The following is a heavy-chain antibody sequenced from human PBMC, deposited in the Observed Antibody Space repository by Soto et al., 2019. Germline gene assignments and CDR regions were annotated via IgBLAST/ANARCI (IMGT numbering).Heavy chain of an antibody. CDR2: ISGSGGST. J-gene: IGHJ6*02. V-gene: IGHV3-23*01. CDR3: AKYIGCSGGSCYSVRYYYYYGMDV. D-gene: IGHD2-15*01. Sequence: GGSLRLSCAASGFTFSSYAMSWVRQAPGKGLEWVSFISGSGGSTYYADSVKGRFTISRDNSKNTLYLQMNSLRAEDTAVYYCAKYIGCSGGSCYSVRYYYYYGMDVWGQGTTVTVSS. CDR1: GFTFSSYA.